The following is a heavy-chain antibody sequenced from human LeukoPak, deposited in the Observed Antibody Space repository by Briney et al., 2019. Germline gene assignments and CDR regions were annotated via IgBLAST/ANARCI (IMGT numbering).Heavy chain of an antibody. D-gene: IGHD5-12*01. V-gene: IGHV4-61*02. J-gene: IGHJ3*02. CDR1: GGSISSGTYY. CDR3: ARDLLHRGYAFDI. CDR2: IYSSGST. Sequence: SQTLSLTCTVSGGSISSGTYYWGWIRQPAGKGLEWIGRIYSSGSTNYNPSLKSRVTMSVDTSKNQFSLNLTSVTAADTAVYYCARDLLHRGYAFDIWGQGTMVTVSS.